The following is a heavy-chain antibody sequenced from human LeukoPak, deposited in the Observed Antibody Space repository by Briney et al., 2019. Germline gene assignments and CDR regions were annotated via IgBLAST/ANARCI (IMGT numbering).Heavy chain of an antibody. Sequence: ASVKVSCKASGGTFSSYAISWVRQAPGKGLEWMGGFDPEDGETIYAQKFQGRVTMTEDTSTDTAYMELSSLRSEDTAVYYCATPIAVAGLYYFDYWGQGTLVTVSS. J-gene: IGHJ4*02. V-gene: IGHV1-24*01. CDR2: FDPEDGET. D-gene: IGHD6-19*01. CDR3: ATPIAVAGLYYFDY. CDR1: GGTFSSYA.